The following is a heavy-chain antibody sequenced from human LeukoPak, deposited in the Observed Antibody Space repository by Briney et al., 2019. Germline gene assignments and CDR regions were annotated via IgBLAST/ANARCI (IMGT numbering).Heavy chain of an antibody. J-gene: IGHJ4*02. CDR1: GGSFSGYY. D-gene: IGHD3-3*01. CDR2: INHSGST. CDR3: ARSGDFWSGYYYFDY. Sequence: SETLSLTCAVYGGSFSGYYWSWIRQPPGKGLEWIGEINHSGSTNYNPSLKSRVTISVDTSKNQFSLKLSSVTAADTAVYYCARSGDFWSGYYYFDYWGQGTLVTVSS. V-gene: IGHV4-34*01.